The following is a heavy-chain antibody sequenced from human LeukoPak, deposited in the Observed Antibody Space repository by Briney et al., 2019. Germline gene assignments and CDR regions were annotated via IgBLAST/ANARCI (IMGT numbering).Heavy chain of an antibody. V-gene: IGHV4-4*07. CDR2: IYTSGST. CDR1: GGSISSYY. J-gene: IGHJ6*03. Sequence: SETLSLTCTVSGGSISSYYWSWIRQPAGKGLEWIGRIYTSGSTNYNTSLKSRVTMSVDTSKNQFSLKLSSVTAADTAVYYCARDGTLMRGTYYYMDVWGKGTTVTVSS. D-gene: IGHD1-1*01. CDR3: ARDGTLMRGTYYYMDV.